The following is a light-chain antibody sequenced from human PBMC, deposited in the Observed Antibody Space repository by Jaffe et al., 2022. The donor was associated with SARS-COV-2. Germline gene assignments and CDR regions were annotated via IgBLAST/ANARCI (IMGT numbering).Light chain of an antibody. CDR3: TSHTASGTYV. CDR2: RVS. V-gene: IGLV2-14*01. J-gene: IGLJ1*01. Sequence: QSALTQPASVSGSPGQWITISCTGTSSDVGANDYVSWYQQHPGKAPKLMIHRVSHRPSGVPDRFSGSKSGNTASLTISGLQAEDEADYYCTSHTASGTYVFGTGTKVTVL. CDR1: SSDVGANDY.